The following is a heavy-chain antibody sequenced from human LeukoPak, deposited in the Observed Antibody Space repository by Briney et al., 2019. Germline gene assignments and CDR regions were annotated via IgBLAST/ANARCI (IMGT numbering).Heavy chain of an antibody. V-gene: IGHV3-21*01. Sequence: GGSLRLSCAASGFTFSSYSMNWVRQAPGKGLEWVSSISARSSSYIYYVDSVKGRFTISRDNAKNSLYLQMNSLRAEDTAVYYCARDYVGFGYSGYPGVWGQGTTVTVSS. CDR1: GFTFSSYS. CDR3: ARDYVGFGYSGYPGV. CDR2: ISARSSSYI. J-gene: IGHJ6*02. D-gene: IGHD5-12*01.